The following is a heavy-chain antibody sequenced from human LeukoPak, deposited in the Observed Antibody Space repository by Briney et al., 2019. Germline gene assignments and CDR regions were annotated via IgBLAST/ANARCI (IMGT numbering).Heavy chain of an antibody. D-gene: IGHD2-2*01. CDR2: IIPIFGTA. J-gene: IGHJ6*02. Sequence: SVKVSCKASGGTFSSYAISWVRQAPGQGLEWMGGIIPIFGTANYTQKFQGRVTITADESTSTAYMELSSLRSEDTAVYYCAGDQNIVVVPAATPGMDVWGQGTTVTVSS. V-gene: IGHV1-69*13. CDR1: GGTFSSYA. CDR3: AGDQNIVVVPAATPGMDV.